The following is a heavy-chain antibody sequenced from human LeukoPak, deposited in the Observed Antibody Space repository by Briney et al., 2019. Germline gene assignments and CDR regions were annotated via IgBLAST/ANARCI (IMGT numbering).Heavy chain of an antibody. CDR1: GASISGGYY. V-gene: IGHV4-34*01. Sequence: SQTLSLTCSVSGASISGGYYWSLIRQPPGKGLEWIGQIDHSGSTNYNPSLRSRVALSVDTSKNQFSLKLTSVTAADTAVYYCARARETVPIDYWSQGTLVSVSS. D-gene: IGHD4-11*01. CDR2: IDHSGST. J-gene: IGHJ4*02. CDR3: ARARETVPIDY.